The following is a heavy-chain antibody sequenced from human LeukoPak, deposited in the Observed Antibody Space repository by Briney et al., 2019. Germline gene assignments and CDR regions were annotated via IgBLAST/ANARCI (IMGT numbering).Heavy chain of an antibody. CDR2: IIPILGIA. D-gene: IGHD3-22*01. Sequence: SVKVSCKASGGTFSSYAISWVRQAPGQGLEWMGRIIPILGIANYAQKFQGRVAITADKSTSSAYMELSSLRSEDTAVYYCARVRYYDSREDYWGQGTLVTVSS. V-gene: IGHV1-69*04. J-gene: IGHJ4*02. CDR1: GGTFSSYA. CDR3: ARVRYYDSREDY.